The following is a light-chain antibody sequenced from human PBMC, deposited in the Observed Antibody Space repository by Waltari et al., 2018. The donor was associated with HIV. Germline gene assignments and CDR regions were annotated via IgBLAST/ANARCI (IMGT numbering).Light chain of an antibody. CDR3: CSYAGIWGV. Sequence: QSALTQPRSVSGYPGQSVTISCTGTRSDVGASNHVSWYQHHPGKAPKLMIYDVNKRPSGVPDRFSGSKSGNTASLNISGLQAEDESDYYCCSYAGIWGVFGTGTKVTVL. V-gene: IGLV2-11*01. CDR1: RSDVGASNH. J-gene: IGLJ1*01. CDR2: DVN.